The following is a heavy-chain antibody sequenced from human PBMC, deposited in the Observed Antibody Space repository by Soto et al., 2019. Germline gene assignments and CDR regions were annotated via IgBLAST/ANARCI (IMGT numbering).Heavy chain of an antibody. CDR1: GFTFSSYA. V-gene: IGHV3-23*01. CDR2: ISGSGGST. D-gene: IGHD2-2*01. J-gene: IGHJ4*02. CDR3: AKDRGCSSTSCYLGLGY. Sequence: GGSLRLSCAASGFTFSSYAMSWVRQAPGKGLEWVSAISGSGGSTYYADSVKGRFTISRDNSKNTLYLQMNSLRAGDTAVYYCAKDRGCSSTSCYLGLGYWGQGTLVTVSS.